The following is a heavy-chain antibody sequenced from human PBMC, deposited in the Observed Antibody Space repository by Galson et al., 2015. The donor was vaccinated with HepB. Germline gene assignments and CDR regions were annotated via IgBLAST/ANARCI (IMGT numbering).Heavy chain of an antibody. CDR3: ASLEDGSYYFDY. J-gene: IGHJ4*02. CDR2: IYYSGST. CDR1: GGSISSYY. D-gene: IGHD1-26*01. Sequence: TLSLTCTVSGGSISSYYWSWIRQPPGKGLEWIGYIYYSGSTNYNPSLKSRVTISVDTSKNQFSLKLSSVTAADTAVYYCASLEDGSYYFDYWGQGTLVTVSS. V-gene: IGHV4-59*08.